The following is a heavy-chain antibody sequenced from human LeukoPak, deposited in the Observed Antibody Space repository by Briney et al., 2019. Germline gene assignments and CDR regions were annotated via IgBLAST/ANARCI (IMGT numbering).Heavy chain of an antibody. J-gene: IGHJ4*02. CDR2: IRYDGSNK. D-gene: IGHD6-13*01. CDR1: GFTFSSYG. V-gene: IGHV3-30*02. Sequence: GGSLRLSCAASGFTFSSYGMHWVRQAPGKGLEWVAFIRYDGSNKYYADSVKGRFTISRDNSKNTLYLQMNSLRAEDTAVYYCARVSPGIAAAGTFDYWGQGTLVTVSS. CDR3: ARVSPGIAAAGTFDY.